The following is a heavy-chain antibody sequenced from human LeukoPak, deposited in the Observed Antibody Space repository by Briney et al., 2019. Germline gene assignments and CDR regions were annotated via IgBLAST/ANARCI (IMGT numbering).Heavy chain of an antibody. CDR1: GYTFTSYY. CDR2: INPSGGST. CDR3: ARDPGDYYYGMDV. Sequence: ASVKVSCKASGYTFTSYYMHRVRQAPGQGLEWMGIINPSGGSTSYAQKFQGRVTMTTDTSMSTAYMELRSLRSDDTAVYYCARDPGDYYYGMDVWGQGTTVTVSS. J-gene: IGHJ6*02. V-gene: IGHV1-46*01.